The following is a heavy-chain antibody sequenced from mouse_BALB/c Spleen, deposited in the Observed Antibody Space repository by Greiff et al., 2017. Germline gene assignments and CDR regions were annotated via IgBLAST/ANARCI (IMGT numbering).Heavy chain of an antibody. CDR2: IDPANGNT. CDR3: ARGFMITPFDY. CDR1: GFNIKDTY. V-gene: IGHV14-3*02. D-gene: IGHD2-4*01. Sequence: EVQLQQSGAELVKPGASVKLSCTASGFNIKDTYMHWVKQRPEQGLEWIGRIDPANGNTKYDPKFQGKATITADTSSNTAYLQLSSLTSEDTAVYYCARGFMITPFDYWGQGTTLTVSS. J-gene: IGHJ2*01.